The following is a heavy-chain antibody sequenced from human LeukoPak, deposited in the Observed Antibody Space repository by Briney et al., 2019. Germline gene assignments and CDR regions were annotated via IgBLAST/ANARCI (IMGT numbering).Heavy chain of an antibody. D-gene: IGHD6-19*01. CDR3: ARAGGASDSSGWYVFDY. CDR1: GYTFTGYY. Sequence: ASVTVSCKASGYTFTGYYIHWVRQAPGQGVEWMGWINPNSGGTNYAQMFQGWVTMTRDTSISTAYMELSRLRSDDTAVYYCARAGGASDSSGWYVFDYWGQGTLVTVSS. CDR2: INPNSGGT. J-gene: IGHJ4*02. V-gene: IGHV1-2*04.